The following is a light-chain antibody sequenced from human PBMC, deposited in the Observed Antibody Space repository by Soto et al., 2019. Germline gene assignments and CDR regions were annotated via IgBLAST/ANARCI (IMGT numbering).Light chain of an antibody. CDR1: QSLLHSNVYNY. CDR3: MQALQTAYT. Sequence: DIVMTQSPLSLRVTPGEPASISCRSSQSLLHSNVYNYLDWYLQKPGQSPQLLIYLGSNRASGVPDRFSGSGSGTDFTLKISRVEAEDVGVYYCMQALQTAYTFGQGTKLEIK. V-gene: IGKV2-28*01. J-gene: IGKJ2*01. CDR2: LGS.